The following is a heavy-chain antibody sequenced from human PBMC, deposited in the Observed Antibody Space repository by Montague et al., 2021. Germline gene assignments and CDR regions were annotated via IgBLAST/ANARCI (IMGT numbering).Heavy chain of an antibody. D-gene: IGHD6-13*01. CDR2: ITLDGSST. V-gene: IGHV3-74*01. CDR3: ERNLASAAPGAFDL. J-gene: IGHJ3*01. CDR1: GFSFSSYW. Sequence: SLRLSCAASGFSFSSYWMHWVRQAPGKGLLWVSRITLDGSSTTFADSVKGRFTPSRDNAKATLYLQMNSLRVEDTAVYYCERNLASAAPGAFDLWGQGTMVTVSS.